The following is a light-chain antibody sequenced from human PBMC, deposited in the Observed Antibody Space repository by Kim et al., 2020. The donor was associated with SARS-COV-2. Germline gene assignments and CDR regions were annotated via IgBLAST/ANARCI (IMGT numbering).Light chain of an antibody. CDR2: LGS. J-gene: IGKJ3*01. V-gene: IGKV2-28*01. CDR1: QSLLHSYVYNY. Sequence: PSSISCTSSQSLLHSYVYNYLDWYLQKPGHSPQLLIHLGSNRASGVPDRFSGSGSGTDFTLKISRVEAEDVGVYYCMQALQTPFTFGPGTKVDIK. CDR3: MQALQTPFT.